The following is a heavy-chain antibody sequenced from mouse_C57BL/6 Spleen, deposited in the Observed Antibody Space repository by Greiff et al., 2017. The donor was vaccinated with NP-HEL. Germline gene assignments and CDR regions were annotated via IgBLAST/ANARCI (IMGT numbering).Heavy chain of an antibody. D-gene: IGHD4-1*01. Sequence: EVQGVESGGGLVKPGGSLKLSCAASGFTFSDYGMHWVRQAPEKGLEWVAYISSGSSTIYYADTVKGRFTISRDNAKNTLVLQRTSLRSEDTAMYHCARSNWDAWFAYWGQGTLVTVAA. J-gene: IGHJ3*01. CDR1: GFTFSDYG. CDR3: ARSNWDAWFAY. V-gene: IGHV5-17*01. CDR2: ISSGSSTI.